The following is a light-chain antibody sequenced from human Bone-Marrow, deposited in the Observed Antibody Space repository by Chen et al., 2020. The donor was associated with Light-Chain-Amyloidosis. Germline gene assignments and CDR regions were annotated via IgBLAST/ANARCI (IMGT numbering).Light chain of an antibody. CDR2: GAS. V-gene: IGKV3-15*01. Sequence: VMTQSPVALSVSPGDPATLSCRASQSIRGNLAWYQQRPGQAPRLLIYGASARATGIPARFSGSGFETDFTLTISTIQSEDFAVYYCQQYNNWPLTFGQGTRVDIK. CDR1: QSIRGN. CDR3: QQYNNWPLT. J-gene: IGKJ1*01.